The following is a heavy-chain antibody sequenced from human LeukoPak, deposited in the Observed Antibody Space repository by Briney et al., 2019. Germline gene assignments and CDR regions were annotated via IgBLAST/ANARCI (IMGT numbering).Heavy chain of an antibody. CDR3: ARNVIPASMVRGELDY. Sequence: ASVKVSCKASGYTFTGYYMHWVRQAPGQGLEWMGWINPNSGGTNYAQKFQGRVTMTRDTSISTAYMELSRLRSDDTAVYYCARNVIPASMVRGELDYWGQGTLVTVSS. V-gene: IGHV1-2*02. J-gene: IGHJ4*02. CDR2: INPNSGGT. CDR1: GYTFTGYY. D-gene: IGHD3-10*01.